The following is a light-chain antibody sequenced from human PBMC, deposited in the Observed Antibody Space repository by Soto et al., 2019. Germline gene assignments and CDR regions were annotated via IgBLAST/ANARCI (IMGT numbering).Light chain of an antibody. CDR3: LQSLQFPLT. CDR1: QTLLHSNGKSY. CDR2: EVS. J-gene: IGKJ4*01. V-gene: IGKV2D-29*01. Sequence: EIVMPQTPLSLSVTPGQSASISCRSSQTLLHSNGKSYLYWYLQKAGQAPQLLIYEVSKRFSGVPDRFSGSGAGTDFTLKISRVEAEDVGVYYCLQSLQFPLTFGGGTKVEIK.